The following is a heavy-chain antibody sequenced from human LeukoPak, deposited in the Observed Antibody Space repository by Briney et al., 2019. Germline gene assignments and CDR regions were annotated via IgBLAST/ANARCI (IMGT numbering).Heavy chain of an antibody. V-gene: IGHV4-59*01. CDR2: IYYSGTT. CDR1: GGSISSYY. J-gene: IGHJ5*02. Sequence: NPSETLSLTCTVSGGSISSYYWNWIRQPPGKGLEWIGYIYYSGTTNYNPSLKSRVSMSVDTSKNQFSLKLSSVTAADTAVYYCARDRGVGATLATFYWFDPWGQGTLVTVSS. CDR3: ARDRGVGATLATFYWFDP. D-gene: IGHD1-26*01.